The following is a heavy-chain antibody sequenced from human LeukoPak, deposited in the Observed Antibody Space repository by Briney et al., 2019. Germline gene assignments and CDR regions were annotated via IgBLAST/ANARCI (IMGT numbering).Heavy chain of an antibody. Sequence: ESGPALVKPTQTLTLTCTFSGFSLTVAGVCVSWIRQPPGKALEWLARIDWDDDKYYSSSLKTRLTISKDTSKNQVVLTMTNMDPVDTGTYYCARYCSGGSCYPSGHDYWGLGTLVTVSS. D-gene: IGHD2-15*01. V-gene: IGHV2-70*11. CDR2: IDWDDDK. CDR1: GFSLTVAGVC. J-gene: IGHJ4*02. CDR3: ARYCSGGSCYPSGHDY.